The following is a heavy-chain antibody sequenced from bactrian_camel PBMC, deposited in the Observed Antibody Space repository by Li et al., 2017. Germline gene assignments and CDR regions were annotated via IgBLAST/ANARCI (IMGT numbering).Heavy chain of an antibody. Sequence: VESGGGSVQTGGSLRLSCVVSDYNENTECMAWFRQAPGKEREGVARIYSGGAATHYADSVKDRFTISQDNAKKTVYLQMNSLNPDDTAMYYCAADPTGEGEWGGGQCYTSQFEYNSWGQGTQVTVS. CDR1: DYNENTEC. CDR2: IYSGGAAT. J-gene: IGHJ4*01. V-gene: IGHV3S31*01. D-gene: IGHD2*01. CDR3: AADPTGEGEWGGGQCYTSQFEYNS.